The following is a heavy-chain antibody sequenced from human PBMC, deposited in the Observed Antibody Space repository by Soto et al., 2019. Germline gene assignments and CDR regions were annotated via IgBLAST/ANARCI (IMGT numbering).Heavy chain of an antibody. D-gene: IGHD2-15*01. J-gene: IGHJ6*02. V-gene: IGHV5-51*01. Sequence: GESLKISCKGSGYSFTSYWIGWVRQMPGKGLEWMGIIYPGDSDTRYSPSFQGQVTISADKSISTAYLQWSSLKASDTAMYYCARQVIVVVAATNYYYGMDVWGQGTTVTVSS. CDR3: ARQVIVVVAATNYYYGMDV. CDR2: IYPGDSDT. CDR1: GYSFTSYW.